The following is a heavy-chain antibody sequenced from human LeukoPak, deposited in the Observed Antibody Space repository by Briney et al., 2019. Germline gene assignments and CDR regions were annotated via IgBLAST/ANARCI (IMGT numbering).Heavy chain of an antibody. Sequence: PSETLSLTCTVSGGSISSSGSYWGWIRQPPGKGLEWIGSVSYSGSTSYNPSLKSRVTISGDTPKNQFSLRLISVTAADTAVYYCARHFDYWGQGTLVTVSS. CDR1: GGSISSSGSY. V-gene: IGHV4-39*01. J-gene: IGHJ4*02. CDR3: ARHFDY. CDR2: VSYSGST.